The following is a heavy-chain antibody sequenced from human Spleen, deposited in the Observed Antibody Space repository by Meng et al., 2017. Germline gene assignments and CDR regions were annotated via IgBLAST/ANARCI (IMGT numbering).Heavy chain of an antibody. V-gene: IGHV3-23*04. CDR3: AKWGVTFDY. D-gene: IGHD3-10*01. J-gene: IGHJ4*02. CDR1: GFTFSSYA. Sequence: EVQLVKSGGGWVQPGGSLRLSCAASGFTFSSYAMSWVRQAPGKGLAWVSLISASGGSTYYTDSVKGRFTISRDNFKNTLYLQMNSLRVEDTALYYCAKWGVTFDYWGQGTLVTVSS. CDR2: ISASGGST.